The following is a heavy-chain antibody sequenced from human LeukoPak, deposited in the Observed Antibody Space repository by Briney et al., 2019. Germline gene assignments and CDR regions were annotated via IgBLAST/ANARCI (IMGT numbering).Heavy chain of an antibody. CDR2: MYYSGST. V-gene: IGHV4-39*01. CDR1: GVSINSSQYY. CDR3: ARQREQYVDF. J-gene: IGHJ4*02. Sequence: PSETLSLTCAVSGVSINSSQYYWGWIRQAPGKGLEWIGTMYYSGSTYYNPSLKSRLTISVDTSKNQFFLNLSSVTAADTAVYYCARQREQYVDFWGQGSLVTVSS. D-gene: IGHD1-26*01.